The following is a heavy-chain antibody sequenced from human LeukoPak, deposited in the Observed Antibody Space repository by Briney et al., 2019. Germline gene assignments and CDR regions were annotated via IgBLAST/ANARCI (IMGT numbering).Heavy chain of an antibody. Sequence: SVKVSCKASGGTFSSYAISWVRQAPGQGLEWMGRIIPIFGTASYAQKFQGRVTITTDESTSTAYMELSSLRSEDTAVYYCARASYYYDSSGYNYYYYMDVWGKGTTVTVSS. V-gene: IGHV1-69*05. D-gene: IGHD3-22*01. J-gene: IGHJ6*03. CDR2: IIPIFGTA. CDR3: ARASYYYDSSGYNYYYYMDV. CDR1: GGTFSSYA.